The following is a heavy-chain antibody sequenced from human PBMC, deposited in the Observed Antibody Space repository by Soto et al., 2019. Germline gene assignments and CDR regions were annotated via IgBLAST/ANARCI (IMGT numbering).Heavy chain of an antibody. CDR1: GFTFSSYS. D-gene: IGHD5-18*01. Sequence: GGSLRLSCAASGFTFSSYSMNWVRQAPGKGLEWVSSISSSSSYIYYADSVKGRFTISRDNAKNSLYLQMNSPRAEDTAVYYCARDLTSEIQLWYPEEYYFDYWGQGTLVTVSS. J-gene: IGHJ4*02. V-gene: IGHV3-21*01. CDR3: ARDLTSEIQLWYPEEYYFDY. CDR2: ISSSSSYI.